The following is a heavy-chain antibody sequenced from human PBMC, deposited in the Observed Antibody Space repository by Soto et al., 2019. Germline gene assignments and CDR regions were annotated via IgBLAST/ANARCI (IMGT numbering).Heavy chain of an antibody. V-gene: IGHV3-23*01. CDR1: GFTFTFYA. J-gene: IGHJ3*02. CDR3: AKVIQYYYDSSGPGAFDI. D-gene: IGHD3-22*01. CDR2: ISSSGDST. Sequence: GGSLRLSCAASGFTFTFYAMTWVRQAPGKWLEWVSGISSSGDSTYYADSVKGRFTISRDNSKNTLYLQMNSLRAEDTAVYYCAKVIQYYYDSSGPGAFDIWGQGTMVTVSS.